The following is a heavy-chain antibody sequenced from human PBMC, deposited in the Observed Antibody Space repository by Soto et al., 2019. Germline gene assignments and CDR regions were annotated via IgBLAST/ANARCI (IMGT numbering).Heavy chain of an antibody. CDR2: ISGSGGST. CDR3: AKTRSSYYDILTERFMVYYYMDV. J-gene: IGHJ6*03. CDR1: GCTFSSYA. D-gene: IGHD3-9*01. V-gene: IGHV3-23*01. Sequence: GGSLRLSCAASGCTFSSYAMSWVRQAPGKGLEWVSAISGSGGSTYYADSVKGRFTISRDNSKNTLYLQMNSLRAEDTAVYYCAKTRSSYYDILTERFMVYYYMDVWGKGTTVTVS.